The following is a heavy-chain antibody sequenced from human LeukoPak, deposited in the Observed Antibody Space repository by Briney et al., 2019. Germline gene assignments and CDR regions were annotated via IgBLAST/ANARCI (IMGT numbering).Heavy chain of an antibody. CDR2: IIPIFGTA. J-gene: IGHJ6*03. V-gene: IGHV1-69*05. CDR1: GGTFSSYA. CDR3: ARDPPGYYYYMDV. Sequence: ASVKVSCKASGGTFSSYAISWVRQAPGQGLEWMGRIIPIFGTANYAQKFQGRVAITTDESTSTAYMELSSLRSEDTAVYYCARDPPGYYYYMDVWGKGTTVTVSS.